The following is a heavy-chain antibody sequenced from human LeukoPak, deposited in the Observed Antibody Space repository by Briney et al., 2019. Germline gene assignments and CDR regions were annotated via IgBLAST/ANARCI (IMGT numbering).Heavy chain of an antibody. D-gene: IGHD5-18*01. CDR3: ARDPYSWIQLWLRAFDI. CDR1: GGSISSSSYY. CDR2: IYYSGST. J-gene: IGHJ3*02. Sequence: PSETLSPTCTVSGGSISSSSYYWGWIRQPPGKRLEWIGSIYYSGSTYYNPSLKSRVTISVDTSKNQFSLKLSSVTAADTAVYYCARDPYSWIQLWLRAFDIWGQGTMVTVSS. V-gene: IGHV4-39*07.